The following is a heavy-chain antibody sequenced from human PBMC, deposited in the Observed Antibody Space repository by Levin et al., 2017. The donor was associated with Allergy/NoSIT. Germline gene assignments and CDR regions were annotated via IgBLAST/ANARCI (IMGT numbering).Heavy chain of an antibody. CDR1: GFTFSSYA. CDR2: ISGSGGST. D-gene: IGHD4-17*01. J-gene: IGHJ6*03. Sequence: GGSLRLSCAASGFTFSSYAMSWVRQAPGKGLEWVSAISGSGGSTYYADSVKGRFTISRDNSKNTLYLQMNSLRAEDTAVYYCAKNYGDYGRYYYYMDGWGKGTTVTVSS. CDR3: AKNYGDYGRYYYYMDG. V-gene: IGHV3-23*01.